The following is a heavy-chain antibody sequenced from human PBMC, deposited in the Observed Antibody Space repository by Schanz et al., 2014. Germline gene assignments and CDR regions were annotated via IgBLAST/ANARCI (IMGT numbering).Heavy chain of an antibody. CDR2: IKISGDV. CDR1: GFSFSDYS. J-gene: IGHJ3*02. D-gene: IGHD3-10*01. Sequence: EVQLVESGGGLVQSGGSLRLSCAASGFSFSDYSMNWVRQAPGKGLEWISYIKISGDVFYTDSVKGRFTISRDNAKSSLYLQMSSLRDEDTAIYYCAKDLRVAYYGSTDAFDIWGQGTMVTVSS. CDR3: AKDLRVAYYGSTDAFDI. V-gene: IGHV3-48*02.